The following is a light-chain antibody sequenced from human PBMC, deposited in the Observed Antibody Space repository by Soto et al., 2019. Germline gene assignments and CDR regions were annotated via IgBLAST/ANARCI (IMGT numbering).Light chain of an antibody. V-gene: IGKV3-20*01. J-gene: IGKJ5*01. CDR3: QQYGSSPSIT. CDR2: GAS. Sequence: EVVLTQSPGTLSLSPVERATLSFMSSQSVSTSFLAWYQQKPGQAPRLLIYGASSRATGIPDRFSGSGSGTDFTLTISRLEPEDFAVYYCQQYGSSPSITCGQGTRLEIK. CDR1: QSVSTSF.